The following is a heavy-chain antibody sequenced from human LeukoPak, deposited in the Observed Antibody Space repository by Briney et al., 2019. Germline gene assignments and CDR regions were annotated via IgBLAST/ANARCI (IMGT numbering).Heavy chain of an antibody. J-gene: IGHJ3*02. CDR1: GFTFSSYA. D-gene: IGHD1-14*01. V-gene: IGHV3-30*02. Sequence: PGGSLRLSCAASGFTFSSYAMHWVRQAPGKGLEWVAFIRYDGCNKYYADSVKGRFTISRDNSKNTLYLQMNSLRAEDTAVYYCAKEDTGSAFDIWGQGTMVTVSS. CDR3: AKEDTGSAFDI. CDR2: IRYDGCNK.